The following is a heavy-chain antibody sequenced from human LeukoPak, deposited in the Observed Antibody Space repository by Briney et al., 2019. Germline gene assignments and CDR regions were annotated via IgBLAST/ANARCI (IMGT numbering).Heavy chain of an antibody. CDR1: GGSISSYY. J-gene: IGHJ4*02. Sequence: PSETLSLTCTVSGGSISSYYWGWIRQPPGKGLEWIGSIYYSGSTYYNPSLKSRVTISVDTSKNQFSLKLSSVTAADTAVYYCARGYGDYGGYWGQGTLVTVSS. CDR2: IYYSGST. CDR3: ARGYGDYGGY. D-gene: IGHD4-17*01. V-gene: IGHV4-39*01.